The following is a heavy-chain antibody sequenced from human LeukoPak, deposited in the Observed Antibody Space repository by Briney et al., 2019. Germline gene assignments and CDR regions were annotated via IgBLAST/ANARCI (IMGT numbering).Heavy chain of an antibody. CDR1: GFTFSDYY. V-gene: IGHV3-11*01. D-gene: IGHD2-8*02. CDR3: ARVYRLNWFDP. Sequence: GSLRLSCAAPGFTFSDYYMSWIRQAPGKGLEGVSYISSSGSTIYYADSVKGRFTISRDNAKNSLYLQMNSLRAEDTAVYYCARVYRLNWFDPWGQGTLVTVSS. J-gene: IGHJ5*02. CDR2: ISSSGSTI.